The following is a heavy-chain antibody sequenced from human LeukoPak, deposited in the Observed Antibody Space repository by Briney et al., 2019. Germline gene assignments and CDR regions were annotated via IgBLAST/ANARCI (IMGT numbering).Heavy chain of an antibody. J-gene: IGHJ4*02. V-gene: IGHV4-59*01. CDR1: GGSISSYY. Sequence: SETLSLTCTVSGGSISSYYWIWIRQPPGKGLEWIGYIYYSGSTNYNPSLKSRVTISVDTSKNQFSLKLSSVTAADTAVYYCARGGSGSEPIQDYWGQGTLVTVSS. CDR2: IYYSGST. D-gene: IGHD3-10*01. CDR3: ARGGSGSEPIQDY.